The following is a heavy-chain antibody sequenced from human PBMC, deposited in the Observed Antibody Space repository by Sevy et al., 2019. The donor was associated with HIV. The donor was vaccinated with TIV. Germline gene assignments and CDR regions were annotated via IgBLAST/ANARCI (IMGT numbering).Heavy chain of an antibody. CDR1: GYTFTGYY. Sequence: ASVNVSCKASGYTFTGYYMHWVRQAPGQGLEWMGWINPNSGGTNYAQKFQGWVTMTRDTSISTAYMELSRLRSDDTAVYYCARDRDYGDYVFDYWGQGTLVTVSS. V-gene: IGHV1-2*04. J-gene: IGHJ4*02. D-gene: IGHD4-17*01. CDR2: INPNSGGT. CDR3: ARDRDYGDYVFDY.